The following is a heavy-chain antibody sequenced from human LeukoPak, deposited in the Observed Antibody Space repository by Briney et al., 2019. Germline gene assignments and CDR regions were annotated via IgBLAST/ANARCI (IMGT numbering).Heavy chain of an antibody. CDR1: GFTFSSYA. Sequence: GGSLRLSCAASGFTFSSYAMSWVRQAPGKGLEWVSAISGSGGSTYYADSVKGRFTISRDNSKNTQYLQMNSLRAEDTAVYYCAKVEKKRNYYGSGSIDYWGQGTLVTVSS. D-gene: IGHD3-10*01. V-gene: IGHV3-23*01. CDR3: AKVEKKRNYYGSGSIDY. J-gene: IGHJ4*02. CDR2: ISGSGGST.